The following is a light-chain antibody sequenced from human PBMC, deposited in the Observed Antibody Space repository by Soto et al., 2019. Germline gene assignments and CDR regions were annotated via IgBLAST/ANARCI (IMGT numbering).Light chain of an antibody. J-gene: IGKJ1*01. V-gene: IGKV1-5*01. Sequence: DIQVTQSPPTLSASVGDRVTITCRASQTISTWMAWYQQKPGKAPKLLVYDASTLQSGVASRFSGSGSGTEFTLTITSLQPDDFATYYCQQYNSYPWTFGQGTKVDIK. CDR1: QTISTW. CDR3: QQYNSYPWT. CDR2: DAS.